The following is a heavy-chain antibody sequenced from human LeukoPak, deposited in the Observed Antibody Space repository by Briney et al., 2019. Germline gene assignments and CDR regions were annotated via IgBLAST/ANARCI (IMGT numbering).Heavy chain of an antibody. Sequence: PSETLSLTCTVSGGSGDSVSSSTYYWGWIRQPPGKGLEWIANIYHTGSTNYNPSLSSRVTISIDTAKNQFSLKLTSVTAADTAVYYCARRGRNSSGWQDYLWGQGTLVTVSS. D-gene: IGHD6-25*01. V-gene: IGHV4-61*01. CDR2: IYHTGST. CDR3: ARRGRNSSGWQDYL. J-gene: IGHJ4*02. CDR1: GGSGDSVSSSTYY.